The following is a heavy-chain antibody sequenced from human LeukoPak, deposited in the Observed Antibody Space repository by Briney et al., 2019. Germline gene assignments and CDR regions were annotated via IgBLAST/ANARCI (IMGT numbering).Heavy chain of an antibody. CDR3: ARDRGPVRFHSFDY. Sequence: PSETLSLTCAVSGYSISSGYYWGWIRQPPRKGLEWIGSIYHSGSTYYNPSLKGRVTISVDTSKNQFSLKLSSVTAADTAVYYCARDRGPVRFHSFDYWGQGTLVTVSS. CDR2: IYHSGST. D-gene: IGHD3-10*01. V-gene: IGHV4-38-2*02. CDR1: GYSISSGYY. J-gene: IGHJ4*02.